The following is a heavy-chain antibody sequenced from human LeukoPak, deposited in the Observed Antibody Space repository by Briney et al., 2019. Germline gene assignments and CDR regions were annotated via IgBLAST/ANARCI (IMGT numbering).Heavy chain of an antibody. V-gene: IGHV4-38-2*01. Sequence: PSETLSLTCAVSGYSISSGYYWGWIRQPPGKGLEWIGGIYHSGSTYYNPSLKSRVTISVDTSKNQFSLKLSSVTAADTAVYYCARLGGYCSSTSCYRNYYYYMDVWGKGTTVTVSS. CDR1: GYSISSGYY. J-gene: IGHJ6*03. D-gene: IGHD2-2*02. CDR3: ARLGGYCSSTSCYRNYYYYMDV. CDR2: IYHSGST.